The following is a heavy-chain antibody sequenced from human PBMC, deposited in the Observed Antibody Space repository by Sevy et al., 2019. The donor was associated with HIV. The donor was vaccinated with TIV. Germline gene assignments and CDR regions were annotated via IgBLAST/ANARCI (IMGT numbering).Heavy chain of an antibody. Sequence: GESLKISCTASGFTFSNYAMNWVRQAPGKGLEWVSGISGGGSGSGTYYADSVKGRFTVSRDNSKNTLYLQMNSLRAEDTAVYYCAKDIVILVGDAFDIWGQGTMVTVSS. CDR1: GFTFSNYA. CDR2: ISGGGSGSGT. V-gene: IGHV3-23*01. J-gene: IGHJ3*02. CDR3: AKDIVILVGDAFDI. D-gene: IGHD3-22*01.